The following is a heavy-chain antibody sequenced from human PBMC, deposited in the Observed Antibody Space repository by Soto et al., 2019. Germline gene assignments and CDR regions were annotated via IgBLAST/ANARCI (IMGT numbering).Heavy chain of an antibody. V-gene: IGHV1-69*05. D-gene: IGHD6-19*01. J-gene: IGHJ6*02. Sequence: SVKVPCKASGDTFSSYAISWVRQAQGQGLVWMGGIIPIVGKANYAQKFQGRVTITRDTSASTAYMELSSLRSEDTAVYYCAREVIAVAGTTYYYYYYGMDVWGQGTTVTVSS. CDR1: GDTFSSYA. CDR3: AREVIAVAGTTYYYYYYGMDV. CDR2: IIPIVGKA.